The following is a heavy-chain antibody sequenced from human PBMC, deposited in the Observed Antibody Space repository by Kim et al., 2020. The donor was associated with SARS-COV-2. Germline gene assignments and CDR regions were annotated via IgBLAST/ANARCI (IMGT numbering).Heavy chain of an antibody. CDR3: TTDLKVVVVTAISQVPYGMDV. J-gene: IGHJ6*02. V-gene: IGHV3-15*01. Sequence: LSLTCAASGFTFSNAWMSWVRQAPGKGLEWVGRIKSKTDGGTTDYAAPVKGRFTISRDDSKNTLYLQMNSLKTEDTAVYYCTTDLKVVVVTAISQVPYGMDVWGQGTTVTVSS. CDR1: GFTFSNAW. D-gene: IGHD2-21*02. CDR2: IKSKTDGGTT.